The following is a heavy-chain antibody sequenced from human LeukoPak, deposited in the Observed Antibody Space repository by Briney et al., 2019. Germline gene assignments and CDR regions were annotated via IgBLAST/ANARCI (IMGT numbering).Heavy chain of an antibody. CDR1: GYTFTSYY. CDR2: INPSGGST. Sequence: ASVKVSCKASGYTFTSYYMHWVRRAPGQGLEWMGIINPSGGSTSYAQKFQGRVTMTRDTSTSTVYMELSSLRSEDTAVYYCATISYCSSTSCHAGYFDYWGQGTLVTVSS. D-gene: IGHD2-2*01. CDR3: ATISYCSSTSCHAGYFDY. V-gene: IGHV1-46*01. J-gene: IGHJ4*02.